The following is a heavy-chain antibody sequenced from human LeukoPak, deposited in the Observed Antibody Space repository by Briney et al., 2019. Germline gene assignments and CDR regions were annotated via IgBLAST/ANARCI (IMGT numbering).Heavy chain of an antibody. CDR3: AREDLGAAYFDF. V-gene: IGHV6-1*01. D-gene: IGHD3-16*01. Sequence: SQPLSLTCAISGDSFSTNNVAWNWLRQSPSRGLEWLARTYYRSKWYYDYAVSVKSRITVNPDTSKNQFSLQLNSVTPDDTAIYYCAREDLGAAYFDFWGQGTLVTVSS. CDR2: TYYRSKWYY. CDR1: GDSFSTNNVA. J-gene: IGHJ4*02.